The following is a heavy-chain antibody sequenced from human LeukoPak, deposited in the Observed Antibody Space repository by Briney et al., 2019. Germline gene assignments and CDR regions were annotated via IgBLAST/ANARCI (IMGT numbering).Heavy chain of an antibody. D-gene: IGHD3-10*02. CDR1: GFSFSSYE. Sequence: GGSLRLSCAASGFSFSSYEMNWVRQAPGKGLEWVSYISTGGSPIFYADSVKGRFTISRDNAKNSLFLQMDTLRVEDTAIYYCAELGITMIGGVWGKGTTVTISS. V-gene: IGHV3-48*03. CDR2: ISTGGSPI. CDR3: AELGITMIGGV. J-gene: IGHJ6*04.